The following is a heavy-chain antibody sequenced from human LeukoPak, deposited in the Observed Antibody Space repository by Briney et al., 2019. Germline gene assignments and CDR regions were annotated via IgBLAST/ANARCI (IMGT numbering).Heavy chain of an antibody. V-gene: IGHV4-31*03. D-gene: IGHD3-22*01. CDR2: IYYSGST. CDR3: ARMTYYYDSSGYPISYYFDY. CDR1: GGSISSGGYY. J-gene: IGHJ4*02. Sequence: PSQTLSLTCTVSGGSISSGGYYWSWIRQHPGKGLEWIGYIYYSGSTYYNPSLKSRVTISVDTSENQFSLKLSSVTAADTAVYYCARMTYYYDSSGYPISYYFDYWGQGTLVTVSS.